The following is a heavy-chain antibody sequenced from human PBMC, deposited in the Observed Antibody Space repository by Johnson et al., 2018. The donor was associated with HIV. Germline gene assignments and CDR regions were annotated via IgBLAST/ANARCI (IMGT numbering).Heavy chain of an antibody. V-gene: IGHV3-33*06. CDR2: IWYDGSNK. J-gene: IGHJ3*02. CDR1: GFTFSSYG. Sequence: QVQLVESGGGVVQPGKSLRLSCAASGFTFSSYGMHWVRQAAGKGLEWVALIWYDGSNKYYADSVKGRFTISRDNSKNTLYLQMNSLRAEDTAVYYCAKDLRWWLRLHFLYDAFDIWGQGTMVTVSS. CDR3: AKDLRWWLRLHFLYDAFDI. D-gene: IGHD5-12*01.